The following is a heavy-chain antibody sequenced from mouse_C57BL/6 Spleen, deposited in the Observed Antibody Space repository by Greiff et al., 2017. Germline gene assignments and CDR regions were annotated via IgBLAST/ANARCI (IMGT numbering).Heavy chain of an antibody. CDR3: ARRYYGSSFAWFAY. Sequence: VKLLQSGAELMKPGASVKLSCKASGYTFTGYWIDWVKQRPGHGLEWIGEIFPASGSTNYNEKFKGKATLTADTSSITAYMQLSSLTTEDSAIYYCARRYYGSSFAWFAYWGQGTLVTVSA. CDR1: GYTFTGYW. D-gene: IGHD1-1*01. J-gene: IGHJ3*01. CDR2: IFPASGST. V-gene: IGHV1-9*01.